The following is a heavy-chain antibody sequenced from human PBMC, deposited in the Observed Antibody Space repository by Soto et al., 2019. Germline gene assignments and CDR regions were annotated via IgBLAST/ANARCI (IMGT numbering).Heavy chain of an antibody. J-gene: IGHJ6*03. CDR1: GESFSGYY. V-gene: IGHV4-34*01. Sequence: SETLSLTCAVYGESFSGYYWSWIRQPPGKGLEWIGEINHSGSTNYNPSLKSRVTISVDTSKNQFSLKLSSVTAADTAVYYCARSYPNTVTRMIYYMDVWGKGTTVTVSS. D-gene: IGHD4-17*01. CDR2: INHSGST. CDR3: ARSYPNTVTRMIYYMDV.